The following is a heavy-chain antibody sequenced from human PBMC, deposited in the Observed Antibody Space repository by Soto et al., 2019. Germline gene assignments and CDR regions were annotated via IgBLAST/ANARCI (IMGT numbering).Heavy chain of an antibody. CDR3: AGDPYYYGSAF. J-gene: IGHJ4*02. D-gene: IGHD3-10*01. V-gene: IGHV3-11*01. CDR1: GFRFSDHY. CDR2: ISGGGTTM. Sequence: LRLSCAASGFRFSDHYMTWIRQAPGKGLEWVSKISGGGTTMYYADSVKGRFTVSRDNAKNSLYLQMNSLRAEDTAVYYCAGDPYYYGSAFWGQGTLVTVSS.